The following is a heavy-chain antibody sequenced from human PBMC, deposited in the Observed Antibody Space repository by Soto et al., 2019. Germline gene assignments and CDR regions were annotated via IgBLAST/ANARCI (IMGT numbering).Heavy chain of an antibody. Sequence: EVQLLESGGGLVQPGTSLRLSCAASGFTFSSYAMSWVRQAPGKGLEWVSAISGSGGTTYYAASVKGRFTISRDNSKNTLFLQMNSLRAEDTAVNYCAKFFVETGGSSGWPWTFHYWGQGTLVTVSS. V-gene: IGHV3-23*01. CDR2: ISGSGGTT. CDR1: GFTFSSYA. D-gene: IGHD6-25*01. CDR3: AKFFVETGGSSGWPWTFHY. J-gene: IGHJ4*02.